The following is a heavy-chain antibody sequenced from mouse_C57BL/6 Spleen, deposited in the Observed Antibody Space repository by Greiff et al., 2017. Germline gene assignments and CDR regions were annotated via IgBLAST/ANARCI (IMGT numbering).Heavy chain of an antibody. CDR2: ISYDGSN. CDR1: GYSITSGYY. CDR3: ARDKGIYYDYDAGFAY. V-gene: IGHV3-6*01. D-gene: IGHD2-4*01. J-gene: IGHJ3*01. Sequence: VQLKESGPGLVKPSQSLSLTCSVSGYSITSGYYWNWIRQFPGNKLEWMGYISYDGSNNYNPSLKNRISITRDTSKNQFFLKLNSVTTEDTATYYCARDKGIYYDYDAGFAYWGQGTLVTVSA.